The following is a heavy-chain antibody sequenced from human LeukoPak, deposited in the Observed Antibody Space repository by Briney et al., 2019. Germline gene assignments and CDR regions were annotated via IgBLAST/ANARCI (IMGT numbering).Heavy chain of an antibody. CDR1: GYTFTRYY. CDR2: INPSGGST. D-gene: IGHD3-16*01. CDR3: ARDGTPEYDHIWGRPQLY. J-gene: IGHJ4*02. V-gene: IGHV1-46*01. Sequence: WASVKVSCKASGYTFTRYYLHWVRQAPGQGLEWMGIINPSGGSTRYAQKFQGRVTMTRDTSTSTVYMELKSLRSEDTAIYYCARDGTPEYDHIWGRPQLYWGQGTLVIVSS.